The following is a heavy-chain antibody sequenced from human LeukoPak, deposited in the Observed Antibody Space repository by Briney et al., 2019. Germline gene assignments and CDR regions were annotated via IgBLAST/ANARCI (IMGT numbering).Heavy chain of an antibody. CDR3: ARGSVGGGNYFDY. D-gene: IGHD3-16*01. CDR2: ISSDSSYI. V-gene: IGHV3-21*01. Sequence: GGSLKLSCAASGFTFSSYIMNWVRQAPGKGLEWVSSISSDSSYIYYADSVKGRFTISRDNAKNSLYLQMNSLRAEDTAVYYCARGSVGGGNYFDYWGQGTLVTVSS. J-gene: IGHJ4*02. CDR1: GFTFSSYI.